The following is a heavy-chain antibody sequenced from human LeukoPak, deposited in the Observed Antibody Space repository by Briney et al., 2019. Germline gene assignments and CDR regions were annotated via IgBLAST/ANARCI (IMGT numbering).Heavy chain of an antibody. Sequence: SETLSLTCAVYGGSFSGYYWSWIRQPPGKGLEWIGEINHSGSTNYNPSLKSRVTISVDTSKNQSSLKLSSVTAADTAVYYCARGPSPLSPATIYGIDPWGQGTLVTVSS. CDR1: GGSFSGYY. D-gene: IGHD5-12*01. V-gene: IGHV4-34*01. J-gene: IGHJ5*02. CDR3: ARGPSPLSPATIYGIDP. CDR2: INHSGST.